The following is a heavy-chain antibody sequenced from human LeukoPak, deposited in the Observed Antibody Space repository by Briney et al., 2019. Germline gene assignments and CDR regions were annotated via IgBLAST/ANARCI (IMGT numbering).Heavy chain of an antibody. J-gene: IGHJ4*02. V-gene: IGHV1-24*01. D-gene: IGHD1-26*01. CDR2: FDPEDGET. Sequence: ASVKVCCKVSGYTLTELSMHWVRQTPGKGLEWMGGFDPEDGETIYAQKFQGRVTMTEDTSTDTAYMELSSLRSEDTAVYYCATGRELWGPYYFDYWGQGTLVTVSS. CDR1: GYTLTELS. CDR3: ATGRELWGPYYFDY.